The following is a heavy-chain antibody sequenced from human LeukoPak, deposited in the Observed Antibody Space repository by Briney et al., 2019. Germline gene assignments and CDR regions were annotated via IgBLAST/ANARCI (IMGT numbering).Heavy chain of an antibody. CDR2: ISGSGGST. D-gene: IGHD6-6*01. Sequence: GGSLRLSCAASGFTFSSYAMSWVRQAPGKGLGWVSAISGSGGSTYYADSVKGRFTISRDNSKNTLYLHMNSLIAEDTAVYYCAKEGKQLVPFDYWGQGTLVTVSS. J-gene: IGHJ4*02. V-gene: IGHV3-23*01. CDR1: GFTFSSYA. CDR3: AKEGKQLVPFDY.